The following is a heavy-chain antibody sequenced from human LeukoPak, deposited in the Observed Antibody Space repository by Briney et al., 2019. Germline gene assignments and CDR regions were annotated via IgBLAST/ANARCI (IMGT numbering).Heavy chain of an antibody. CDR2: INPNSGGT. CDR3: ASLTVTSPRFDY. V-gene: IGHV1-2*06. CDR1: GYTFTGYY. J-gene: IGHJ4*02. D-gene: IGHD4-17*01. Sequence: ASVKVSCKASGYTFTGYYMHWVRQAPGQGLEWMGRINPNSGGTNYAQKFQGRVTMTRDTSISTAYMELSRLRSDDTAVYYCASLTVTSPRFDYWGQGTLVTVSS.